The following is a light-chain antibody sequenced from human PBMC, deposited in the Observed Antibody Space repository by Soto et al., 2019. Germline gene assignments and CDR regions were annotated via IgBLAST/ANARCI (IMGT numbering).Light chain of an antibody. Sequence: QSVLTQPPSASGTPGQRVTISCSGSSSNIGSNSVNWYRQLPGTAPKLLIYRNNQRPSGVPDRFSGSKSGTSASLAISGLLSEDEADYYCAAWDDSLDGGVFGGGTKLTVL. V-gene: IGLV1-44*01. CDR3: AAWDDSLDGGV. CDR2: RNN. CDR1: SSNIGSNS. J-gene: IGLJ3*02.